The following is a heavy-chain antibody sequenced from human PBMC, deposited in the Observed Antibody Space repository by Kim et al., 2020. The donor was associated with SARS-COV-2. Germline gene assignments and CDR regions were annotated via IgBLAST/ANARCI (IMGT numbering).Heavy chain of an antibody. CDR1: GYTFTSYA. CDR2: INTNTGNP. J-gene: IGHJ6*03. Sequence: ASVKVSCKASGYTFTSYAMNWVRQAPGQGLEWMGWINTNTGNPTYAQGFTGRFVFSLDTSVSTAYLQISSLKAEDTAVYYCARDGLLWFGELLYYYYMDVWGKGATGTVSS. V-gene: IGHV7-4-1*02. CDR3: ARDGLLWFGELLYYYYMDV. D-gene: IGHD3-10*01.